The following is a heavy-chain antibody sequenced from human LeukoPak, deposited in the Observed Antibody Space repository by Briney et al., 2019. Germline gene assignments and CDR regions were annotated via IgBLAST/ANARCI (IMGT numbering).Heavy chain of an antibody. CDR1: GGSISSSNW. D-gene: IGHD4-17*01. CDR3: ARASHDYGDYSHFDY. J-gene: IGHJ4*02. V-gene: IGHV4-4*02. CDR2: IYHSGST. Sequence: SETLSLTCAVSGGSISSSNWWSWVRQPPGKGLEWIGEIYHSGSTNYNPSLKSRVTIAVDKSKNQFSLKLSSVTAADTAVYYCARASHDYGDYSHFDYWGQGTLVTVSS.